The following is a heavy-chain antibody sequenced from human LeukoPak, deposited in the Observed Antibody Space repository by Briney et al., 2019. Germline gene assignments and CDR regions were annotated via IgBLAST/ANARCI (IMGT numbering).Heavy chain of an antibody. CDR2: IYYSGST. J-gene: IGHJ3*02. D-gene: IGHD2-15*01. CDR1: GGSISSSSYY. CDR3: ARYPCDCSGGSCYPDAFDI. Sequence: SETLSLTCTVSGGSISSSSYYWGWIRQPPGKGLEWIGSIYYSGSTYYNPSLKSRITISVDTSKNQFSLKLSSVTAADTAVYYCARYPCDCSGGSCYPDAFDIWGQGTMVTVSS. V-gene: IGHV4-39*01.